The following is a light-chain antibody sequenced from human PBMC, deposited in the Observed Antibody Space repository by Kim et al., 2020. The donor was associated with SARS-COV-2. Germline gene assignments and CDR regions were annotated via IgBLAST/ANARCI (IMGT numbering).Light chain of an antibody. J-gene: IGLJ2*01. CDR2: DVR. Sequence: QSALTQPASVSGSPGQSITISCTGTSSDVGGYNYVSWYQQYPGKAPKLMIYDVRNRPSGVSNRFFGSKSATTASLTISGLQAEDEADYYCSSYTSSSTLVFGGGTQLTVL. CDR1: SSDVGGYNY. V-gene: IGLV2-14*03. CDR3: SSYTSSSTLV.